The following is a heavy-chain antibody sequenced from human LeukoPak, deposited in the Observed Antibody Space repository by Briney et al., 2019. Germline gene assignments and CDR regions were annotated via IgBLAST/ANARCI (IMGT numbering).Heavy chain of an antibody. V-gene: IGHV3-7*01. CDR2: IKQDGSEK. D-gene: IGHD3-9*01. Sequence: GGSLRLSCAASGFTFSSYWMSWVRQAPGKGLEWVANIKQDGSEKYYVDSVKGRFTISRDNAKNSLYLQMNSLRAEDTAVYYCAREGPLRYFDWSKRSWFDPWGQGTLATVSS. CDR1: GFTFSSYW. J-gene: IGHJ5*02. CDR3: AREGPLRYFDWSKRSWFDP.